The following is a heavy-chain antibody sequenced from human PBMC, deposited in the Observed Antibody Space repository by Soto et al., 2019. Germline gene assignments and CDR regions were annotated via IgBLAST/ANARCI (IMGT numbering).Heavy chain of an antibody. J-gene: IGHJ4*02. CDR3: ARAETIRLSSPLDY. CDR1: GFTFSSYG. Sequence: GGSLRLSCAASGFTFSSYGMHWVRQAPGKGLEWVAVIWYDGSNKYYADSVKGRFTISRDNSKNTLYLQMNSLRAEDTAVYYCARAETIRLSSPLDYWGQGTLVTVSS. D-gene: IGHD6-13*01. CDR2: IWYDGSNK. V-gene: IGHV3-33*01.